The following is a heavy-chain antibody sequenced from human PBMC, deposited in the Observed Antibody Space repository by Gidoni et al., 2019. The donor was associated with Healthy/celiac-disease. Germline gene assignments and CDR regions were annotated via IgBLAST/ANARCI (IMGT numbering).Heavy chain of an antibody. CDR1: AYTFTSYG. V-gene: IGHV1-18*01. D-gene: IGHD6-13*01. CDR3: AISYSSSWHNWFDP. Sequence: QVQLVQSGAEVKKPGASVKVSCKASAYTFTSYGTSWVRQAPGKGLEWLGWLSAYNGITNYAPKLQGRVTMTTDTSTSTAYMELRSLRSDDTAVYYCAISYSSSWHNWFDPWGQGTLVTVSS. J-gene: IGHJ5*02. CDR2: LSAYNGIT.